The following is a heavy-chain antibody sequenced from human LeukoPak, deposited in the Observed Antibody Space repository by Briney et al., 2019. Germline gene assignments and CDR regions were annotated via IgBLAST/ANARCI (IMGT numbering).Heavy chain of an antibody. CDR2: ISSSSSYI. V-gene: IGHV3-21*01. CDR1: GFTFSSYS. J-gene: IGHJ6*02. CDR3: ARGMYCSSTSCPSGMDV. D-gene: IGHD2-2*01. Sequence: GGSLRLSCAASGFTFSSYSMNWVRQAPGKGLEWVSSISSSSSYIYYADSVKGRFTISRDNAENSLYLQMNSLRAEDTAVYYCARGMYCSSTSCPSGMDVWGQGTTVTVSS.